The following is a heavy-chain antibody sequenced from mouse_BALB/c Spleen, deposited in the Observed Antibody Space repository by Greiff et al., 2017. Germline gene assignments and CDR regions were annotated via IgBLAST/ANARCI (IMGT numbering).Heavy chain of an antibody. J-gene: IGHJ1*01. V-gene: IGHV7-3*02. CDR2: IRNKANGYTT. CDR1: GFTFTDYY. D-gene: IGHD1-1*01. CDR3: ARAPITTVVARYFDV. Sequence: EVKLMESGGGLVQPGGSLRLSCATSGFTFTDYYMSWVRQPPGKALEWLGFIRNKANGYTTEYSASVKGRFTISRDNSQSILYLQMNTLRAEDSATYYCARAPITTVVARYFDVWGAGTTVTVSS.